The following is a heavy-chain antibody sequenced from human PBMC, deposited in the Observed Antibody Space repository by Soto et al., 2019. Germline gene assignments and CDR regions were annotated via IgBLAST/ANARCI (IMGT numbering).Heavy chain of an antibody. D-gene: IGHD2-21*02. CDR1: GYTFTSYY. J-gene: IGHJ4*02. V-gene: IGHV1-46*01. CDR3: ARGPSCGGDCYLFDY. CDR2: INPSGGRT. Sequence: QLLLVQSGAEVTRPGASVKVSCKASGYTFTSYYMHWVRQAPGQGLEWRAMINPSGGRTKYAQIFQGRVTLTRDTSTGTVDMELSSLTSEDTAIYYCARGPSCGGDCYLFDYWGQGTQVTVSS.